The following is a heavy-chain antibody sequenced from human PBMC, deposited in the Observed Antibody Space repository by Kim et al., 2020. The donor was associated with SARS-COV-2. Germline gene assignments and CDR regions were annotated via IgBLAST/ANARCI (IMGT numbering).Heavy chain of an antibody. CDR1: GGSISSYY. J-gene: IGHJ6*02. CDR3: ARDRPEVGYSSSWYYYYYGMDV. Sequence: SETLSLTCTVSGGSISSYYWSWIRQPPGKGLEWIGYIYYSGSTNYNPSLKSRVTISVDTSKNQFSLKLSSVTAADTAVYYCARDRPEVGYSSSWYYYYYGMDVWGPGTTVTVSS. CDR2: IYYSGST. D-gene: IGHD6-13*01. V-gene: IGHV4-59*01.